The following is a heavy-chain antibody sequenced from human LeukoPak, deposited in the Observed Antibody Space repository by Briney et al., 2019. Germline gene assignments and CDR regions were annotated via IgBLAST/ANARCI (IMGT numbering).Heavy chain of an antibody. CDR3: ARVDPQLPYFDH. D-gene: IGHD2-2*01. CDR2: ISSSSSYI. Sequence: PGGSLRLSCAASGFTFSSCSMNWVRQAPGKGLEWVSSISSSSSYIYYADSVKGRFTISRDNAKNSLYLQMNSLRAEDTAVYYCARVDPQLPYFDHWGQGTLVTVSS. CDR1: GFTFSSCS. V-gene: IGHV3-21*01. J-gene: IGHJ4*02.